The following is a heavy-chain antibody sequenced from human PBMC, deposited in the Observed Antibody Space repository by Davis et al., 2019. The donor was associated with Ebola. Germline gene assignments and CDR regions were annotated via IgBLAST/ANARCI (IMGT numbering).Heavy chain of an antibody. Sequence: SETLSLTCAVYGGSFSGYYWSWIRQPPGKGLEWIGEINHSGSTNYNPSLKSRVTISVDTSKNQFSLKLSSVTAADTAVYYFARARVVVVAATEVYYYYGMDVWGQGTTVTVSS. J-gene: IGHJ6*02. CDR1: GGSFSGYY. CDR3: ARARVVVVAATEVYYYYGMDV. CDR2: INHSGST. D-gene: IGHD2-15*01. V-gene: IGHV4-34*01.